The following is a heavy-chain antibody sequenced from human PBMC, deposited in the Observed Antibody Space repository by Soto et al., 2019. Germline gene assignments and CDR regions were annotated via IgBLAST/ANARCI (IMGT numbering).Heavy chain of an antibody. CDR1: GGSFSGYY. CDR3: ARESISGYGDFATL. V-gene: IGHV4-34*01. CDR2: INHSGST. Sequence: PSETLSLTCAVYGGSFSGYYWSWIRQPPGKGLEWIGEINHSGSTNYNPSLKSRVTISVDTSKNQFSLKLSSVTAADTAVYYCARESISGYGDFATLWGQGTLVTVSS. J-gene: IGHJ4*02. D-gene: IGHD4-17*01.